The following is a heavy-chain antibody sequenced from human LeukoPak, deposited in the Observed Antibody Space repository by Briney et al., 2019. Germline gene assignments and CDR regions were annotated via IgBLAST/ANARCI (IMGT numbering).Heavy chain of an antibody. CDR2: IYLGGST. J-gene: IGHJ5*02. CDR1: GGSITSGDYY. Sequence: PSETLSLTCTVSGGSITSGDYYWSWLRQPAGKGLEWIGRIYLGGSTSYNPSLKSRVTISADTSKNQFSLILSSVTAADTALYYCARDLHGDGSYFDPWGQGTLVTVSS. D-gene: IGHD4-17*01. V-gene: IGHV4-61*02. CDR3: ARDLHGDGSYFDP.